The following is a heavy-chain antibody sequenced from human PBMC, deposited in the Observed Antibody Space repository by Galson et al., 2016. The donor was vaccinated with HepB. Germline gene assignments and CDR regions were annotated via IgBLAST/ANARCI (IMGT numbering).Heavy chain of an antibody. CDR1: GGSISSSY. V-gene: IGHV4-59*01. J-gene: IGHJ4*02. CDR2: IYNSGRT. D-gene: IGHD6-19*01. CDR3: ARAYSSGWYVLDY. Sequence: ETLSLTCTVSGGSISSSYWSWIRQPPGKGLEWIGYIYNSGRTHPNPSLKSRVTISLDTSKNQLSLRLRSVTTADTAVYYCARAYSSGWYVLDYWGQGTLVTVSS.